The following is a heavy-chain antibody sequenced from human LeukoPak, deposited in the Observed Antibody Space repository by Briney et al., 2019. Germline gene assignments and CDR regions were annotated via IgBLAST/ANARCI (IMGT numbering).Heavy chain of an antibody. D-gene: IGHD6-19*01. J-gene: IGHJ4*02. CDR3: ARQNSGWYIGFEDY. CDR1: GGSISSSSYY. V-gene: IGHV4-39*01. Sequence: SETLSLTCTVSGGSISSSSYYWGWIRQPPGKGLEWIRSIYYSGSTYYNPSLKSRVTISVDTSKNQFSLKLSSVTAADTAVYYCARQNSGWYIGFEDYWGQGTLVTVSS. CDR2: IYYSGST.